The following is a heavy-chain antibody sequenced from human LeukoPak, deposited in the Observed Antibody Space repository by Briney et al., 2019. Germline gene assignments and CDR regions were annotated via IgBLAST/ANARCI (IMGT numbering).Heavy chain of an antibody. J-gene: IGHJ4*02. Sequence: SETLSLTCTVSGDSVSSGSYYWSWIRQPPGKGLVWIGYIYYSGSTNYNPSLKSRVTISVDTSKNQFSLKLSSVTAADTAVYYCAREGLYGDYVWSLDYWGQGTLVTVSS. D-gene: IGHD4-17*01. CDR3: AREGLYGDYVWSLDY. CDR2: IYYSGST. CDR1: GDSVSSGSYY. V-gene: IGHV4-61*01.